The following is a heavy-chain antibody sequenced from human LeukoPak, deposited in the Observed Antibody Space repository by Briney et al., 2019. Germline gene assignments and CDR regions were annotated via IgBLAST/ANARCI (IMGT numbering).Heavy chain of an antibody. CDR3: AKTGAARFDS. CDR1: GFTFSSYG. J-gene: IGHJ4*02. CDR2: ISGSGSGGNT. Sequence: GGSLRLSCAASGFTFSSYGMHWVRQAPGKGLEWVSNISGSGSGGNTYYADSVKGRFTISRDNSKNTLYLQMNSLRAEDTAVYYCAKTGAARFDSWGQGTLVTVSS. V-gene: IGHV3-23*01. D-gene: IGHD6-6*01.